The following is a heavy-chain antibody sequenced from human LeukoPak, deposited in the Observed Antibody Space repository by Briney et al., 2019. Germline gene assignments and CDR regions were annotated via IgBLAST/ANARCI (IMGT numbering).Heavy chain of an antibody. D-gene: IGHD3-16*02. CDR3: TTDFMITFGGVIAVDY. CDR1: GFTFSNAW. CDR2: IKSKTDGGTT. Sequence: GGSLRLSCAASGFTFSNAWMSWVRQAPGKGLEWVGRIKSKTDGGTTDYAAPVKGRFTISRDDSKNTLYLQMNSLKTEDTAVYYCTTDFMITFGGVIAVDYWGQGTLVTVSS. V-gene: IGHV3-15*01. J-gene: IGHJ4*02.